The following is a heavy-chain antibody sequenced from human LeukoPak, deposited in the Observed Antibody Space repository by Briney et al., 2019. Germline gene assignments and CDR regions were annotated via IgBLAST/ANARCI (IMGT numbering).Heavy chain of an antibody. CDR2: INPNSGGT. D-gene: IGHD1-26*01. CDR1: GYTFTGYY. V-gene: IGHV1-2*02. Sequence: GASVKVSCKASGYTFTGYYMHWVRQAPGQGLEWMGWINPNSGGTNYAQKFQGRVTMTRDTSISTAYMELSRLRSDDTAVYYCARVARIVGAALGYWGQGTLVTVSS. J-gene: IGHJ4*02. CDR3: ARVARIVGAALGY.